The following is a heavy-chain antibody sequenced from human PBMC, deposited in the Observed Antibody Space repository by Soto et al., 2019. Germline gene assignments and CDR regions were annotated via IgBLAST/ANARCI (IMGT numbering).Heavy chain of an antibody. CDR3: AKDRGSGSNFYYYYMDV. Sequence: GGSLRLSCAASGFTFSDYYMSWIRQAPGKGLEWVSYISSSSSYTNYADSVKGRFTISRDNAKNSLYLQMNSLRAEDTAVYYCAKDRGSGSNFYYYYMDVWGKGTTVTVSS. CDR2: ISSSSSYT. J-gene: IGHJ6*03. D-gene: IGHD3-10*01. V-gene: IGHV3-11*05. CDR1: GFTFSDYY.